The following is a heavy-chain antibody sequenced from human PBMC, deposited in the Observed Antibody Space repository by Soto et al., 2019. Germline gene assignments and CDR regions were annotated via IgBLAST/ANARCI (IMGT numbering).Heavy chain of an antibody. D-gene: IGHD4-17*01. CDR1: GYSIISGYC. Sequence: PSETLSLTCAFSGYSIISGYCWGWIRQPPGKGLEWIGSIYHSGSTYYNPSLKSRVTISVDTSKNQSSLKLSSVTAADTAAYYCARLPVTNDYWGQGTLVTVSS. CDR3: ARLPVTNDY. V-gene: IGHV4-38-2*01. CDR2: IYHSGST. J-gene: IGHJ4*02.